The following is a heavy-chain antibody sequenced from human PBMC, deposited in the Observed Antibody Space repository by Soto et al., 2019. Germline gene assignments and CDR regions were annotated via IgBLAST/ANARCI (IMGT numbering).Heavy chain of an antibody. CDR1: GVSISSDNYY. D-gene: IGHD4-17*01. Sequence: QVQLQESGPGLVKPSQTLSLTCTVSGVSISSDNYYWSWIRQHPGKGLEWIGYIYYSGSTYYNPYLKSPVTISVDTSKNQFSLKLTSVTAADTAVYYCAAAPVTTISLDYWGQGTLVTVSS. CDR3: AAAPVTTISLDY. J-gene: IGHJ4*02. CDR2: IYYSGST. V-gene: IGHV4-31*01.